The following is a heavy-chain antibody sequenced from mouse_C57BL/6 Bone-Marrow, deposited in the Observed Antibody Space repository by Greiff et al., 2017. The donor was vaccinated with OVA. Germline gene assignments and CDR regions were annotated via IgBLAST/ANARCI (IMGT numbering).Heavy chain of an antibody. CDR3: AREGDGGDYFDY. J-gene: IGHJ2*01. CDR2: IRYSGST. V-gene: IGHV3-1*01. D-gene: IGHD3-3*01. Sequence: EVQLVESGPGMVKPSQSLSLTCTVTGYSITSGYDWHWIRHFPGNKLELMGYIRYSGSTNYTPSLKSRISITHDTAKNHFFLKLNYVTTEETATYDCAREGDGGDYFDYWGQGTTLTVSS. CDR1: GYSITSGYD.